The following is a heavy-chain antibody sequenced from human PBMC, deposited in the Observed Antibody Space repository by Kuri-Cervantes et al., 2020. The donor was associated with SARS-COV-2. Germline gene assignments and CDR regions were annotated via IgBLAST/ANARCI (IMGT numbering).Heavy chain of an antibody. Sequence: ASVKVSCKASGYTFTSYYMHWVRQAPGQGLEWMGIINPSGGSTSYAQKFQGRVTMTRDTSTSTVYMELSSLRSEDTAVYYCARGSAGGRYSNYVLDYWGQGTRGTGSS. CDR2: INPSGGST. CDR3: ARGSAGGRYSNYVLDY. D-gene: IGHD4-11*01. CDR1: GYTFTSYY. J-gene: IGHJ4*02. V-gene: IGHV1-46*01.